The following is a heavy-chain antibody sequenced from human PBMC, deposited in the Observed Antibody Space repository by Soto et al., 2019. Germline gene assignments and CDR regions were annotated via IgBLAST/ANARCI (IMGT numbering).Heavy chain of an antibody. CDR2: IYWDDDK. Sequence: QITLKESGPTLVRPTQTLTLTCTFSGFSLSTTGVAVAWIRQPPGEALEWLALIYWDDDKRYNSSLKSRLTITKDTPRDQVVLAMTNMDPMDTATYFCAHSQRGPRDFWGPGILVTVSS. CDR1: GFSLSTTGVA. D-gene: IGHD5-12*01. J-gene: IGHJ4*02. V-gene: IGHV2-5*02. CDR3: AHSQRGPRDF.